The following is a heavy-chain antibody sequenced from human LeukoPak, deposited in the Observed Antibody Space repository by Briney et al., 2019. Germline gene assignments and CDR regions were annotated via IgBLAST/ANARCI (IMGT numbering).Heavy chain of an antibody. Sequence: GGSLRLSCAASGFTVSSNYMSWVRQAPGKGLEWVSVIYSGGSAYYADSVKGRFTISRDNSKNTLYLQMNSLRAEDTAVYYCARPYYYDSSGYYHWGQGTLVTVSS. V-gene: IGHV3-66*04. J-gene: IGHJ5*02. CDR3: ARPYYYDSSGYYH. D-gene: IGHD3-22*01. CDR1: GFTVSSNY. CDR2: IYSGGSA.